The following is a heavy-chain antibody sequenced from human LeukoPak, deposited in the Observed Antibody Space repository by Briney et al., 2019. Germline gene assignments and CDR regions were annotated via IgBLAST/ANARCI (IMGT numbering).Heavy chain of an antibody. CDR3: ARVVQSTDSSGFYLPEYFQH. CDR2: IYHSGST. CDR1: GYSISSGYH. D-gene: IGHD3-22*01. V-gene: IGHV4-38-2*02. Sequence: SDTLSLTCTVSGYSISSGYHWGWIRPPPGKGLEWIGSIYHSGSTYYNPSLKSRVTISVDTSKNQFSLKLRSVTAADTAVYYCARVVQSTDSSGFYLPEYFQHWGQGTLVTVSS. J-gene: IGHJ1*01.